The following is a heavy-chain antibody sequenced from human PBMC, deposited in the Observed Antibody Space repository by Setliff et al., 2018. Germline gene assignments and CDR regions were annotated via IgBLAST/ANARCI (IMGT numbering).Heavy chain of an antibody. CDR3: ARDSVSTGPTIDY. CDR2: IKADGSTT. Sequence: GESLKISCSTSGFTFSSYWMHWVRQAPGKGLVWVSRIKADGSTTYYADSVKGRFTVSRDNAKNTLYLQMNSLRVEDTGVYYCARDSVSTGPTIDYWGQGTLVTVSS. V-gene: IGHV3-74*01. CDR1: GFTFSSYW. D-gene: IGHD2-2*01. J-gene: IGHJ4*02.